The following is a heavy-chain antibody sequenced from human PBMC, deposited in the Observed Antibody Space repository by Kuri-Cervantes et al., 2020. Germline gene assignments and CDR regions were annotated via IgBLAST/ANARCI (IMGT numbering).Heavy chain of an antibody. CDR1: GYAFTSYA. V-gene: IGHV1-3*02. CDR3: ARACCTGECSPRNS. D-gene: IGHD2-8*02. CDR2: SNAGNGNT. Sequence: ASVKVSCKASGYAFTSYAMHWVRQAPGQRLEWMGWSNAGNGNTKYSQEFQGRVTITRDTSASTAYMELSSLRSDDTAVYYCARACCTGECSPRNSWGQGTLVTVSS. J-gene: IGHJ4*02.